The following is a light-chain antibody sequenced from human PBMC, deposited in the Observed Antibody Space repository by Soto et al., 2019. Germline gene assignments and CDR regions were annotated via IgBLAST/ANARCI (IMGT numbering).Light chain of an antibody. V-gene: IGLV2-14*01. CDR2: EVN. CDR1: SSDVGGYNY. J-gene: IGLJ2*01. Sequence: QSALTQPASVSGSPGQSITIPCTGTSSDVGGYNYVSWYQQHPGKAPKLMIYEVNNRPSGVSNRFSGSKSGNTASLTISGLQAEDEADYYCSSYTSSSNVVFGGGTKLTVL. CDR3: SSYTSSSNVV.